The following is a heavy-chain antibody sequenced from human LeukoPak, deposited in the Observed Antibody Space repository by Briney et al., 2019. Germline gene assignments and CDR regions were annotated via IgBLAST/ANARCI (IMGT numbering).Heavy chain of an antibody. CDR3: APDYGDYAGYFQH. D-gene: IGHD4-17*01. J-gene: IGHJ1*01. Sequence: ASVKVSCKASGYTFTGYYMHWVRQAPGQRLEWMGWINPNSGGTNYAQKFRGRVTMTRDTSISTAYMELSRLRSDDTAVYYCAPDYGDYAGYFQHWGQGTLVTVSS. CDR1: GYTFTGYY. CDR2: INPNSGGT. V-gene: IGHV1-2*02.